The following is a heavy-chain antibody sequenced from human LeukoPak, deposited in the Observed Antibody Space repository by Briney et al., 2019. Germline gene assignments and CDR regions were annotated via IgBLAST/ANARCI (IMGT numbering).Heavy chain of an antibody. CDR1: GDSVSTNSAT. CDR3: TRFSNHYYYYMDV. D-gene: IGHD1-14*01. CDR2: KYYRSKWYN. V-gene: IGHV6-1*01. J-gene: IGHJ6*03. Sequence: SQTLSLTCAISGDSVSTNSATWNWLRQSPSRGLEWLGRKYYRSKWYNDYAVSVKSRITINPDTSKNQFSLQLNSVTPEDTAVYYCTRFSNHYYYYMDVWGKGTTVTVSS.